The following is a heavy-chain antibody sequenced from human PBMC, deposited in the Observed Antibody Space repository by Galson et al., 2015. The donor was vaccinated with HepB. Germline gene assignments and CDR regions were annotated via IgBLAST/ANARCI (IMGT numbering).Heavy chain of an antibody. D-gene: IGHD6-19*01. CDR2: ISAYNDNT. V-gene: IGHV1-18*04. CDR1: GYTFTSYG. CDR3: ARDKGQWLVPFSYYYYGMDV. J-gene: IGHJ6*02. Sequence: SVKVSCKASGYTFTSYGISWVRQAPGQGLEWMGWISAYNDNTNYAQKLQGRVTMTTDTSTSTAYMELRSLRSDDTAVYYCARDKGQWLVPFSYYYYGMDVWGQGTTVTVSS.